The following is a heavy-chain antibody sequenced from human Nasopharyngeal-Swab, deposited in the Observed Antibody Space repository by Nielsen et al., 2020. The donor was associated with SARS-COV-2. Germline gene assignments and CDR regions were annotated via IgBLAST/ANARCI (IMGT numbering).Heavy chain of an antibody. D-gene: IGHD3-22*01. Sequence: GGSLRLSCVGSGFLFTNYAIHWVRQAPGQGLEWVSLVSPDGSKKYYADSVQGRFTISRDNSKNTVYLQMNNLRPEDTAVYYCAKRHDLDISGYYSFAYWGHGTLVTVSP. CDR3: AKRHDLDISGYYSFAY. J-gene: IGHJ4*01. CDR1: GFLFTNYA. V-gene: IGHV3-30*18. CDR2: VSPDGSKK.